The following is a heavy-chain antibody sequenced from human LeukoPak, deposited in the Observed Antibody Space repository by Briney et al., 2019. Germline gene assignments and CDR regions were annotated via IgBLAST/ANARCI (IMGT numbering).Heavy chain of an antibody. CDR1: GFTFSSFS. CDR3: ARDRFGGTGTYYYGSGSSGFDY. CDR2: ISSSSSYI. D-gene: IGHD3-10*01. J-gene: IGHJ4*02. V-gene: IGHV3-21*04. Sequence: GGSLRLSCAASGFTFSSFSMNWVRQAPGKGLEWVSSISSSSSYIYYADSVKGRFTISRDNAKNSLYLQMNSLRAEDTAVYYCARDRFGGTGTYYYGSGSSGFDYWGQGTLVTVSS.